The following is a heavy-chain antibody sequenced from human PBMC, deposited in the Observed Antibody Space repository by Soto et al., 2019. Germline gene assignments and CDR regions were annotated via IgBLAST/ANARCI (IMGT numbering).Heavy chain of an antibody. CDR2: ISGSGGST. D-gene: IGHD2-8*01. J-gene: IGHJ4*02. Sequence: EVQLLESGGGLVPPGGSLRLSCAASVFTFSSYAMSWVRQAPGKGLEWVSAISGSGGSTYYADSVKGRFTISRDKSKNTLYLQMNSLRAEDTAVYYCAKYTLLLYGPSHYWGQGTLVTVSS. V-gene: IGHV3-23*01. CDR1: VFTFSSYA. CDR3: AKYTLLLYGPSHY.